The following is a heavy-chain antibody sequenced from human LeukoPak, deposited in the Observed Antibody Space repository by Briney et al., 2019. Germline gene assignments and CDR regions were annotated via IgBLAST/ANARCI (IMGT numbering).Heavy chain of an antibody. D-gene: IGHD2-15*01. CDR3: AKAGVMVVAATRYFDY. V-gene: IGHV4-34*01. J-gene: IGHJ4*02. CDR1: GGSLGGYY. Sequence: PSETLSLTHAVYGGSLGGYYRGWIRQPPGKGLEWIGEINHSGSTNYNPSLKSRVTISVDTSKDQFSLKLSSVTAADRAVYTCAKAGVMVVAATRYFDYWGQGTLVTVSS. CDR2: INHSGST.